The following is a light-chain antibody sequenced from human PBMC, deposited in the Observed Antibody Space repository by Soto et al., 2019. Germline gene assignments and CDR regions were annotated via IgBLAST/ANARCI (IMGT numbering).Light chain of an antibody. Sequence: EIVLTQSPGTLSLSPGERATLSCRASQSVSYYLAWYQQKPGQAPRLLIYDASSRATGVPDRFSGSGSGTDFTLTISSLEPEDFAVYYCQQYGSSPLTFGGGTKVDIK. V-gene: IGKV3-20*01. CDR1: QSVSYY. J-gene: IGKJ4*02. CDR2: DAS. CDR3: QQYGSSPLT.